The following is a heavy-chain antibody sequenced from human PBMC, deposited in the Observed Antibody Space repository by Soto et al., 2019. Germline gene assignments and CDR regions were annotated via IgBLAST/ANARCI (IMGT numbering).Heavy chain of an antibody. CDR2: IYSGGST. J-gene: IGHJ4*02. V-gene: IGHV3-66*04. CDR1: GVTVSSNY. Sequence: EVQLVESGGGLVQPGGSLRLSCAASGVTVSSNYMSWVRQAPGKGLEWVSVIYSGGSTYYADSVKGRFTISRDNSKNTLYLQMNSVRAADTAVYYCARHGYNYGGGYFDYWGQGTLVTVSS. D-gene: IGHD5-18*01. CDR3: ARHGYNYGGGYFDY.